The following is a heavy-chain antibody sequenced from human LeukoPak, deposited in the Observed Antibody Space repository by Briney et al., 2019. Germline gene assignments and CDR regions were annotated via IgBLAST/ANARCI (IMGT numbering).Heavy chain of an antibody. D-gene: IGHD3-9*01. V-gene: IGHV3-49*04. J-gene: IGHJ5*02. CDR2: IRTKANGGTP. Sequence: GGSLRLSCAASGFTFSSYAMSWVRQAPGKGLEWVGFIRTKANGGTPEYAASVKGRFTISRDDSKSIAYLQMNSLKTEDTGVYYCTRPNYDILTGLTWGQGTLVTVSS. CDR1: GFTFSSYA. CDR3: TRPNYDILTGLT.